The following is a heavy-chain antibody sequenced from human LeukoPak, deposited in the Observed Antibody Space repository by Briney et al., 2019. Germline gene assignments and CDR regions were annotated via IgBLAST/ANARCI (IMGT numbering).Heavy chain of an antibody. J-gene: IGHJ5*02. CDR1: GYTFTAYY. V-gene: IGHV1-2*02. Sequence: ASVKVSCKASGYTFTAYYIHWVRQAPGQGLEWMGWINPNSGGTNDAQKFQGRVTMTRDTSISTAYMELSRLTSDDTAVYYCARGGNWNCLSDWFDPWGQGTLVTVSS. D-gene: IGHD1-1*01. CDR2: INPNSGGT. CDR3: ARGGNWNCLSDWFDP.